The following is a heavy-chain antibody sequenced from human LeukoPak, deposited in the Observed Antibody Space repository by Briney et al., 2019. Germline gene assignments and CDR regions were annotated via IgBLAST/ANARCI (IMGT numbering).Heavy chain of an antibody. CDR3: AALIAAAGPGYGMDV. CDR1: GYTFTGYY. D-gene: IGHD6-13*01. CDR2: INPNSGGT. J-gene: IGHJ6*02. V-gene: IGHV1-2*06. Sequence: ASVKVSCKASGYTFTGYYMHWVRQAPGQGLEWMGRINPNSGGTNYAQKFQGRVTMTRDTSISTAYMEPSRLRSDDTAVYYCAALIAAAGPGYGMDVWGQGTTVTVSS.